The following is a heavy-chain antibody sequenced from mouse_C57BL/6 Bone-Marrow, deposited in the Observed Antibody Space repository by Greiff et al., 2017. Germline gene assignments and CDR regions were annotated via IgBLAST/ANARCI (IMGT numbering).Heavy chain of an antibody. CDR1: GFTFSSYA. D-gene: IGHD1-1*01. J-gene: IGHJ1*03. V-gene: IGHV5-9-1*02. CDR3: TRDYYYGSSYDWYFDV. CDR2: ISSGGDYI. Sequence: EVQGVESGEGLVKPGGSLKLSCAASGFTFSSYAMSWVRQTPEKRLEWVAYISSGGDYIYYADTVKGRFTISRDNARNTLYLQMSSLKSEDTAMYYCTRDYYYGSSYDWYFDVWGTGTTVTVSS.